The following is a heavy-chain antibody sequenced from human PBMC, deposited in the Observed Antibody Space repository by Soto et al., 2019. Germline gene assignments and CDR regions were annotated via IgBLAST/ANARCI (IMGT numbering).Heavy chain of an antibody. D-gene: IGHD3-10*01. Sequence: GGSLRLSCAASGFTFSSYGMHWVRQAPGKELERVTVISYDGSNKYYAESVKGRYTISRDNSKNTLYLQMNSLRAEDTAVYYCAKDALYYGSGSYFEDLVSVIDYWGQGTLVTVSS. CDR1: GFTFSSYG. CDR3: AKDALYYGSGSYFEDLVSVIDY. CDR2: ISYDGSNK. J-gene: IGHJ4*02. V-gene: IGHV3-30*18.